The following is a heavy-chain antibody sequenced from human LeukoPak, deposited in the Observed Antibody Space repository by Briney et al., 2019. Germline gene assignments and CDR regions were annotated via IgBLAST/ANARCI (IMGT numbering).Heavy chain of an antibody. V-gene: IGHV3-23*01. Sequence: GGSLRLSCAASGFTFSSYYMSWVRQAPGKGLELVSAIGGSGSGTHYADSVKGRFTTSRDNSKNTLYLQMNSLRAEDTAIYYCVKDETGSSWYNWGQGTLVTVSS. CDR3: VKDETGSSWYN. CDR2: IGGSGSGT. D-gene: IGHD6-13*01. CDR1: GFTFSSYY. J-gene: IGHJ4*02.